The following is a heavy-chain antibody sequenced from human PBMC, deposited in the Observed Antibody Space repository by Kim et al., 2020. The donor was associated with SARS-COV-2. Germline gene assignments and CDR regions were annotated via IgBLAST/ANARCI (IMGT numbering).Heavy chain of an antibody. V-gene: IGHV4-30-2*04. Sequence: YNNPSLKSRVTIAVDTSNNQFSLKLSSVTAADTAVYYCARVPTAQYYFDYWGQGTLVTVSS. J-gene: IGHJ4*02. CDR3: ARVPTAQYYFDY. D-gene: IGHD5-18*01.